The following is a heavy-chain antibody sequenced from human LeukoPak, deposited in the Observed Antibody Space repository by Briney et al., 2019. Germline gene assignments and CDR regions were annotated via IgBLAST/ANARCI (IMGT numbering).Heavy chain of an antibody. D-gene: IGHD3-9*01. CDR2: IYYSGST. Sequence: SETLSLTXTVSGGSISSSSYYWGWIRQPPGKGLEWIGSIYYSGSTYYNPSLKSRVTISVDTSKNQFSLKLSSVTAADTAVYYCARHRRRYDILTGYLSPSYFDYWGQGTLVTVSS. CDR1: GGSISSSSYY. V-gene: IGHV4-39*01. J-gene: IGHJ4*02. CDR3: ARHRRRYDILTGYLSPSYFDY.